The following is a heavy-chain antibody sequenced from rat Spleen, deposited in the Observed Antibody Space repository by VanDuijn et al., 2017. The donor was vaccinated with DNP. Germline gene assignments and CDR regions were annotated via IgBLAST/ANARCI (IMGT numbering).Heavy chain of an antibody. D-gene: IGHD4-3*01. CDR3: VRWNSGHFDY. J-gene: IGHJ2*01. CDR2: IGSDGYAP. V-gene: IGHV5-46*01. Sequence: EVQLVETGGGLVQPGRSMKLSCVASGFTFSSFPMAWVRQGPTKGLEWVAYIGSDGYAPYYGDSVKGRFAISRDNAKSTLYLQMNSLRSEDMATYYCVRWNSGHFDYWGQGVMVTVSS. CDR1: GFTFSSFP.